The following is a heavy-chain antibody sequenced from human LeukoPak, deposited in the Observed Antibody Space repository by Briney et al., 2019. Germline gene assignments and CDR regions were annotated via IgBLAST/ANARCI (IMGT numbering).Heavy chain of an antibody. Sequence: GGSLRLSCAASGFSFSNAWMSWVRQAPGKGLEWVGRIKSKTDGGTTDYAAPVKGRFTISRDDSKNTLYLQMNSLKTEDTAVYYCLRDWYGSGSYWQIRESYFDYWGQGTLVTVSS. CDR3: LRDWYGSGSYWQIRESYFDY. V-gene: IGHV3-15*01. J-gene: IGHJ4*02. D-gene: IGHD3-10*01. CDR1: GFSFSNAW. CDR2: IKSKTDGGTT.